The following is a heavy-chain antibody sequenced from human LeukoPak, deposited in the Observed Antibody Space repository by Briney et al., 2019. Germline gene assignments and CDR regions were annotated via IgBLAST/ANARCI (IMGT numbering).Heavy chain of an antibody. Sequence: PGGSLRLSCEVSGFTFDDYGMNWVRQPPGKGLEWISDINWNGGSTSYAASVRGRFTVSRDNAKNLLYLQMTSLRVEDTALYYCARRKDFADFGRAYYPLDHWGQGTLVTVS. D-gene: IGHD3-3*01. CDR1: GFTFDDYG. V-gene: IGHV3-20*04. CDR3: ARRKDFADFGRAYYPLDH. J-gene: IGHJ5*02. CDR2: INWNGGST.